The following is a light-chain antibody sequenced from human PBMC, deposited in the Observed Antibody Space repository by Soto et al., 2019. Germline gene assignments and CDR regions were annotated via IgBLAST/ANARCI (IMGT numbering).Light chain of an antibody. CDR1: QSISSY. CDR2: AAY. Sequence: DIQMTQSPSSLSASVGDRVTITCRASQSISSYLNWYQQKPGKAPKLLIYAAYSLQSGVQSRFSGSGSGTDFTLTIRSLQPEDFATKDCKQRYSPPRTFGQGTRVEIK. CDR3: KQRYSPPRT. V-gene: IGKV1-39*01. J-gene: IGKJ1*01.